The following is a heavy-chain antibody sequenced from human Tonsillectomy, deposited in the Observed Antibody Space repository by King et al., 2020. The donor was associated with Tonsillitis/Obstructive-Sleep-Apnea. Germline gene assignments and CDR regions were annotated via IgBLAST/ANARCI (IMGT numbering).Heavy chain of an antibody. CDR1: GGSISSYY. CDR2: IYYSGST. Sequence: VQLQESGPGLVKPSETLSLTCTVSGGSISSYYWSWIRQPPGKGLEWVGYIYYSGSTNYNPSLKSRVTISVDTSKNQFSLKLSSVTAADTAVYYCASDSLVSRVDYWGKGTLVTVSS. CDR3: ASDSLVSRVDY. V-gene: IGHV4-59*08. J-gene: IGHJ4*02. D-gene: IGHD2-2*01.